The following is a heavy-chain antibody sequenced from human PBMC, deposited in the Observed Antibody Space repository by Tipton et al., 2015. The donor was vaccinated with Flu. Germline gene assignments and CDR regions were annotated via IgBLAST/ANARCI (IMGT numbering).Heavy chain of an antibody. Sequence: TLSLTCTVSGDSINSYYWSWIRQPPGKGLEWIGYIFYNGSTNYNPSLKSRVTISADSPKNQFSLMLSSVTTADTAVYYCARTTYDYTNYGTPGAYGLDVWGQGTSVTVSS. J-gene: IGHJ6*01. D-gene: IGHD4-11*01. CDR2: IFYNGST. CDR1: GDSINSYY. V-gene: IGHV4-59*07. CDR3: ARTTYDYTNYGTPGAYGLDV.